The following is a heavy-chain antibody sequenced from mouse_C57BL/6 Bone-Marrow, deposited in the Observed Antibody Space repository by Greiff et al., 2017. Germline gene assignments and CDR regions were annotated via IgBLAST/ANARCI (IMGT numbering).Heavy chain of an antibody. CDR2: ISDGGSYT. D-gene: IGHD1-1*01. CDR3: AREDYYGSSYVWYFDV. V-gene: IGHV5-4*01. CDR1: GFTFSSYA. J-gene: IGHJ1*03. Sequence: EVKLVESGGGLVKPGGSLKLSCAASGFTFSSYAMSWVRQTPEKRLEWVATISDGGSYTYYTDNVKGRFTISRDNAKNNLYLQMSHLKSEDTAMYYCAREDYYGSSYVWYFDVWGTGTTVTVSS.